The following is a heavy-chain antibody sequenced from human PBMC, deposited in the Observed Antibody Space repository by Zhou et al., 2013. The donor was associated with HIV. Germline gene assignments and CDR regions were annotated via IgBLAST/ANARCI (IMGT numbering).Heavy chain of an antibody. Sequence: QVQLVQSGAEVKKPGSSVKVSCKASGGTFSSYAISWVRQAPGQGLEWMGGIIPIFGTANYAQKFQGRVTITTDESTSTAYMELSSLRSEDTAVYYCASEYSSSSPYSSSWYYFDYWGQGTLVTVSS. J-gene: IGHJ4*02. CDR3: ASEYSSSSPYSSSWYYFDY. CDR1: GGTFSSYA. CDR2: IIPIFGTA. D-gene: IGHD6-13*01. V-gene: IGHV1-69*05.